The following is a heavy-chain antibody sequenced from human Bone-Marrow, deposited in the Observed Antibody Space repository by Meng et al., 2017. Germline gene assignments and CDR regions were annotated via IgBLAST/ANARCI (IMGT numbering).Heavy chain of an antibody. CDR2: IYHSGST. Sequence: GSLRLSCAVSGGSISSSNWWSWVRQPPGKGLEWIGEIYHSGSTNYNPSLKSRVTISVDKSKNQLSLKLSSVTAADTAVYYCASVSSGWYSGHYWGQGTLVTVSS. CDR3: ASVSSGWYSGHY. CDR1: GGSISSSNW. J-gene: IGHJ4*02. D-gene: IGHD6-19*01. V-gene: IGHV4-4*02.